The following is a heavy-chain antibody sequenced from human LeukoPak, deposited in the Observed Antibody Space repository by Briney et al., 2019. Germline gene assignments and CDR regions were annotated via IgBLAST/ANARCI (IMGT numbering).Heavy chain of an antibody. CDR1: GFTVSSNY. CDR2: VYYSGIT. D-gene: IGHD3-22*01. CDR3: ARQRGYHYDSATNRFSDL. Sequence: GSLRLSCAASGFTVSSNYMSWVRQPPGKGLEWIGSVYYSGITYYNPSLKSRVTISVDTSKNQFSLRQSSVTAADTAVYYCARQRGYHYDSATNRFSDLWGQGTRVTVSS. J-gene: IGHJ5*02. V-gene: IGHV4-39*01.